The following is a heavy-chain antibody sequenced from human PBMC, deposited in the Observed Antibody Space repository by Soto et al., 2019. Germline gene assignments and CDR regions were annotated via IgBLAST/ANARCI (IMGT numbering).Heavy chain of an antibody. CDR1: GYTFTSYG. CDR3: ARAPTAYCSGGSCYLGYFQH. Sequence: QVQLVQSGAEVKKPGASVKVSCKASGYTFTSYGISWVRQAPGQGLEWMGWISAYNGNTNYAQKLQGRVTMTTDTSTSTAYMELRSLRSDDTAVYYCARAPTAYCSGGSCYLGYFQHWGQGTLATVSS. J-gene: IGHJ1*01. D-gene: IGHD2-15*01. CDR2: ISAYNGNT. V-gene: IGHV1-18*01.